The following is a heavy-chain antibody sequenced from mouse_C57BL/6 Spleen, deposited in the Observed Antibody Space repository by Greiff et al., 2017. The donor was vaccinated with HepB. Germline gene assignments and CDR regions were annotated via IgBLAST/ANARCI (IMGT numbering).Heavy chain of an antibody. CDR3: ANYYFDY. J-gene: IGHJ2*01. CDR2: ISSGSSTI. Sequence: EVKVVESGGGLVKPGGSLKLSCAASGFTFSDYGMHWVRQSPEKGLAWVAYISSGSSTIYYADTVKGRFTISRDNAKNTLFLQMTSLRSEDTAMYYCANYYFDYWGQGTTLTVSS. CDR1: GFTFSDYG. V-gene: IGHV5-17*01.